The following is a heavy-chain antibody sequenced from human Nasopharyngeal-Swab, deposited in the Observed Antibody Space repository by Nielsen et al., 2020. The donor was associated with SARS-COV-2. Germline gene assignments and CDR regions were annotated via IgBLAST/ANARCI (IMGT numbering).Heavy chain of an antibody. J-gene: IGHJ6*02. D-gene: IGHD1-26*01. CDR1: GGSISSDRW. V-gene: IGHV4-4*02. CDR2: VHHSGST. Sequence: GSLRLSCAVSGGSISSDRWWSWVRQPPGKGLEWIGEVHHSGSTYYNPSLKSRVTISVDTSKNQVSLNLSSVTAADTAVYYCARDYRGAGYYYYGMDVWGQGTTVTVSS. CDR3: ARDYRGAGYYYYGMDV.